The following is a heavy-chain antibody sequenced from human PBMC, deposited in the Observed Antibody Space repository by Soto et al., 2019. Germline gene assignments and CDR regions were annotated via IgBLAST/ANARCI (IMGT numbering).Heavy chain of an antibody. V-gene: IGHV3-33*01. D-gene: IGHD3-16*01. CDR2: IWHDGGNK. J-gene: IGHJ4*02. CDR1: GFTFSSYG. Sequence: GGSLRLSCAASGFTFSSYGMHWVRQAPGKGLEWVAFIWHDGGNKFYAESVKGRFTTFRDNSKNTLYLQMTSLSAEDTAMYYCARDGDVNTGFGKDYWGQGTLVTVSS. CDR3: ARDGDVNTGFGKDY.